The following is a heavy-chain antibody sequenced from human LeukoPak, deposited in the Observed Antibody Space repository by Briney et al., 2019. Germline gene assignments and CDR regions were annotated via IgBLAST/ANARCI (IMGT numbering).Heavy chain of an antibody. J-gene: IGHJ4*02. CDR2: ISSASTYI. D-gene: IGHD5-18*01. CDR3: ARLVWDTTMADGDIDS. CDR1: GFTLSSYE. Sequence: KPGGSLRLSCAASGFTLSSYEMNWVRQAPGKGLEWVSSISSASTYIYYADSVKGRFTISRDNAKNSLYLQMNSLRAEDTAMYYCARLVWDTTMADGDIDSWGQGTLLIVSS. V-gene: IGHV3-21*01.